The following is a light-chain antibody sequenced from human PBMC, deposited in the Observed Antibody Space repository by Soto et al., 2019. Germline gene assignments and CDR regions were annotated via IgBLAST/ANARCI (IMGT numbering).Light chain of an antibody. V-gene: IGKV3-11*01. Sequence: EIVLTQSPATLSLSPGERATLSCRASQSVSIYLAWYQQKPGQAPRLLIYDASNRATGIPARFSGSGSGTDFTLPISSLEPEDFAVYSCQQRSSWPPLTFGGGTRVEIK. CDR3: QQRSSWPPLT. J-gene: IGKJ4*01. CDR2: DAS. CDR1: QSVSIY.